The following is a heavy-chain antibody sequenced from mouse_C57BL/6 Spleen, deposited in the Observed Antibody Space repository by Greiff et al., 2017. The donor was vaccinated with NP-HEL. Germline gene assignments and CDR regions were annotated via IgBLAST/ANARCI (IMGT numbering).Heavy chain of an antibody. CDR2: IDPNSGGT. D-gene: IGHD1-1*01. CDR1: GYTFTSYW. V-gene: IGHV1-72*01. CDR3: ARKEDYYGSTFFDY. Sequence: QVQLQQPGAELVKPGASVKLSCKASGYTFTSYWMHWVKQRPGQGLEWIGRIDPNSGGTKYNEKFKSKATLTVDKPSSTAYMQLSSLTSEDSAVYYCARKEDYYGSTFFDYWGQGTTLTVSS. J-gene: IGHJ2*01.